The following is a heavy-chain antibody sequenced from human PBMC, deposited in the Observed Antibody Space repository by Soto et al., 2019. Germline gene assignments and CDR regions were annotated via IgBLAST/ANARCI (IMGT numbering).Heavy chain of an antibody. J-gene: IGHJ6*02. Sequence: QVQLQESGPGLVKPSQTLSLTCTVSGGSISSGDYYWSWIRQPPGKGLEWIGYIYYSGSTYYNPFLKSRVAIPVDTSKNQFSLKMSSVTAADTAVYYCARESDDYSNYEGYYGMDVWGQGTTVTVSS. D-gene: IGHD4-4*01. CDR3: ARESDDYSNYEGYYGMDV. V-gene: IGHV4-30-4*01. CDR2: IYYSGST. CDR1: GGSISSGDYY.